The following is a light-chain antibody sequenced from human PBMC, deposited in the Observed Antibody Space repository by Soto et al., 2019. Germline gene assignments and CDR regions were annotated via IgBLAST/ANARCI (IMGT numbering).Light chain of an antibody. CDR2: AAS. Sequence: EIVLTQSPGTLSLSPGERATLSCRASQSVSNNYLAWYQQKPGQAPRLLIYAASTRATGIPERFSGSGSGEYFPLISSRQDDEDFALYYCQYYGCPGTFGQGTKVEIK. CDR3: QYYGCPGT. V-gene: IGKV3-20*01. CDR1: QSVSNNY. J-gene: IGKJ1*01.